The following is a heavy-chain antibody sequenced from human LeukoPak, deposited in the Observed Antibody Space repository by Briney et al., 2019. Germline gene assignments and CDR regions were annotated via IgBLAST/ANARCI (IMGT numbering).Heavy chain of an antibody. Sequence: PGRSLRLSCAASGFTFSSYGMHWVRQAPGKGLEWVAVISYDGSNKYYADSVKGRFTISRDNSKNTLYLQMNSLRAEDTAAYYCAKDGSIAAAPDYWGQGTLVTVSS. CDR1: GFTFSSYG. J-gene: IGHJ4*02. D-gene: IGHD6-13*01. CDR3: AKDGSIAAAPDY. CDR2: ISYDGSNK. V-gene: IGHV3-30*18.